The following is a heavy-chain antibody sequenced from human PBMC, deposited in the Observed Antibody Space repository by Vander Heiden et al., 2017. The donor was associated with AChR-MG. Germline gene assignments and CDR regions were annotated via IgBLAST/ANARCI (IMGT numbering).Heavy chain of an antibody. Sequence: QVRLQESGPGLVKPSETLSLTCTVSGGSPTSSTSFWTWIRQPPGKGLEWIACFYSSGNNKYNPSLKSRATISVDTSKNQFSLRLTSVSAADTAVYYCARDEGYGSGSYRFHFWGQGTLVTVSS. V-gene: IGHV4-61*01. J-gene: IGHJ4*02. CDR3: ARDEGYGSGSYRFHF. D-gene: IGHD3-10*01. CDR1: GGSPTSSTSF. CDR2: FYSSGNN.